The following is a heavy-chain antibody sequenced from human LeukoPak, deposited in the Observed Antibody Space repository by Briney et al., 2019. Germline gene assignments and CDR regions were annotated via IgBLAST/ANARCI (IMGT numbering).Heavy chain of an antibody. J-gene: IGHJ1*01. D-gene: IGHD1-26*01. CDR2: INAESGET. CDR3: ARGGLSGSYYDYFHH. CDR1: GYTFSGHY. V-gene: IGHV1-2*02. Sequence: ASVKVSCKASGYTFSGHYMHWIRQAPGQGLEWMGWINAESGETKYAQKFQGRVTMTRDTSISTAYMELSRLRSDDTAVYYCARGGLSGSYYDYFHHWGQGTLVTVSS.